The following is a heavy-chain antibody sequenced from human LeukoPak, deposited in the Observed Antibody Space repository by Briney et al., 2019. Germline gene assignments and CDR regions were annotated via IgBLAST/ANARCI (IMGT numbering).Heavy chain of an antibody. CDR2: ISISGSTI. Sequence: GGSLRLSCAASGFTFSYYSMNWVRQAPGKGLEWVSYISISGSTIHYADSVKGRFTLSRDNAKNSLYLQMNSLRDEDTAVYYCARDLSSSSWENWFDPWGQGTLVTVSS. CDR3: ARDLSSSSWENWFDP. V-gene: IGHV3-48*02. D-gene: IGHD6-13*01. CDR1: GFTFSYYS. J-gene: IGHJ5*02.